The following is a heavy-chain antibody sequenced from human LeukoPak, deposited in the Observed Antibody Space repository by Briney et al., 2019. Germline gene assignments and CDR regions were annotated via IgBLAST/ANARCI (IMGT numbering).Heavy chain of an antibody. J-gene: IGHJ2*01. D-gene: IGHD3-9*01. CDR2: ISAYNGNT. Sequence: ASVKVSCKASGYTFTSYGISWVRQAPGQGLEWMGWISAYNGNTNYAQKLQGRVTMTTDTSTSTAYMELRSLRSGDTAVYYCARGGRYDILTGSPFDLWGRGTLVTVSS. CDR1: GYTFTSYG. CDR3: ARGGRYDILTGSPFDL. V-gene: IGHV1-18*01.